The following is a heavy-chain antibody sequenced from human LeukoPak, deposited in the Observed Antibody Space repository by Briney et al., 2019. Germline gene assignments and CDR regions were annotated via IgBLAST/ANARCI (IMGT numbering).Heavy chain of an antibody. Sequence: PGGSLRLSCAASGFTISDYYMSWIRQAPGKGLEWVSYISSSSSYTNYADSVKGRFTISRDNAKNSLYLQMNSLRAEDTAVYYCASALGYSGYDSGYWGQGTLVTVSS. CDR2: ISSSSSYT. V-gene: IGHV3-11*06. CDR1: GFTISDYY. D-gene: IGHD5-12*01. J-gene: IGHJ4*02. CDR3: ASALGYSGYDSGY.